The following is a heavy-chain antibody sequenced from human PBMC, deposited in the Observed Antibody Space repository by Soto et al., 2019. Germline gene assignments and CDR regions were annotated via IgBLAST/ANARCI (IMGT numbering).Heavy chain of an antibody. D-gene: IGHD6-13*01. J-gene: IGHJ1*01. CDR1: GFSVGSTY. Sequence: GGSLRLSCAASGFSVGSTYINWVRQAPGKGLEWVSIIYSGGYTFYADSVKGRFTISRDNSKNKVYLQMNNLRAADTAAYFCARDGGSGWSPDYLQPWGQGTLVTVSS. V-gene: IGHV3-53*01. CDR3: ARDGGSGWSPDYLQP. CDR2: IYSGGYT.